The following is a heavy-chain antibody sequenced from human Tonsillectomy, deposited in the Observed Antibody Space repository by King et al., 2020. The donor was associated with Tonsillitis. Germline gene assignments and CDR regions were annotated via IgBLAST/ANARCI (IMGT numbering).Heavy chain of an antibody. D-gene: IGHD6-13*01. CDR3: ARARLAAAGTDYYYHSGLDV. CDR2: IFSNDEK. J-gene: IGHJ6*02. Sequence: VTLQESGPVLVKPPETLTLTCTVSGFSLSNATMSVSWIRQPPGKALEWLAHIFSNDEKSYTSSLKSRLTISKDTSRSQVVLIMTNMDPVDTATYYCARARLAAAGTDYYYHSGLDVWGQGTTVSVSS. V-gene: IGHV2-26*01. CDR1: GFSLSNATMS.